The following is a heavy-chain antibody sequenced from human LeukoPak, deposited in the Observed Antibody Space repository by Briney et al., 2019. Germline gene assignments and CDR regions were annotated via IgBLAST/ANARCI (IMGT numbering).Heavy chain of an antibody. D-gene: IGHD3-3*01. CDR1: GYTSTSYG. J-gene: IGHJ6*03. V-gene: IGHV1-18*01. CDR3: ARDAYDFWSVAHMDV. CDR2: ISAYNGNT. Sequence: ASVKVSCKASGYTSTSYGISWVRQAPGQGLEWMGWISAYNGNTNYAQKLQGRVTMTTDTSTSTAYMELRSLRSDDTAVYYCARDAYDFWSVAHMDVWGKGTTVTVSS.